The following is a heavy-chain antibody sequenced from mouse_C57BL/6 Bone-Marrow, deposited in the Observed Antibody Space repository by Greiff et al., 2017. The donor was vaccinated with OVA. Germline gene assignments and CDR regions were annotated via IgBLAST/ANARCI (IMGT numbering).Heavy chain of an antibody. V-gene: IGHV1-80*01. Sequence: VQLQQSGAELVKPGASVKISCKASGYAFSSYRMNWVKQRPGKGLEWIGQIYPGDGDTNYNGKFKGKATLTADKSSSTAYMQLSSLTSEDSAVYFCAVIPFYWYFDVWGTGTTVTVSS. CDR2: IYPGDGDT. J-gene: IGHJ1*03. CDR1: GYAFSSYR. D-gene: IGHD2-2*01. CDR3: AVIPFYWYFDV.